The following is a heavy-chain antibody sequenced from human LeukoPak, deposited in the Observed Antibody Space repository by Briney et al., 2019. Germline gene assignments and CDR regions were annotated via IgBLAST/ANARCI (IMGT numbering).Heavy chain of an antibody. Sequence: KPGGSLRLSCEASGFSFSSYNMNWVRQAPGKGLEWVSITSSGSSDKFYADSVKGRFTISRDDARSSLYLQMNSLRAEDTAVYYCVREGPFAAAFDYWGQGTLVTVSS. CDR2: TSSGSSDK. J-gene: IGHJ4*02. CDR3: VREGPFAAAFDY. D-gene: IGHD6-13*01. CDR1: GFSFSSYN. V-gene: IGHV3-21*06.